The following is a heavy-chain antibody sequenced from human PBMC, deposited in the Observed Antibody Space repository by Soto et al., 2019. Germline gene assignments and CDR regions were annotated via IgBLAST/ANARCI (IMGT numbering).Heavy chain of an antibody. V-gene: IGHV3-30*03. CDR1: GFTFSSYA. D-gene: IGHD3-10*01. CDR3: ARLLEGRWPQSGYDY. CDR2: ISYDGSEK. J-gene: IGHJ4*02. Sequence: QVQLVESGGGVVQPGRSLRLSCAASGFTFSSYAMHWIRQARGKGLEWVAVISYDGSEKYYPDSVKGRFTISRDNSKNTLYLQMNSLRTEDTAVYFCARLLEGRWPQSGYDYWGQGTLVTVSS.